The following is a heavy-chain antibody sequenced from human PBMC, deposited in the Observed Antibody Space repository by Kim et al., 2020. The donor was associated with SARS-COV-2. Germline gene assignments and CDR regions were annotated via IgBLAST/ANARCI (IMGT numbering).Heavy chain of an antibody. CDR2: ISSSSSYI. J-gene: IGHJ5*02. CDR3: ARDHIPLRIAARPYNWFDP. Sequence: GGSLRLSCAASGFTFSSYSMNWVRQAPGKGLEWVSSISSSSSYIYYADSVKGRFTISRDNAKNSLYLQMNSLRAEDTAVYYCARDHIPLRIAARPYNWFDPWGQGTLVTVSS. V-gene: IGHV3-21*01. D-gene: IGHD6-6*01. CDR1: GFTFSSYS.